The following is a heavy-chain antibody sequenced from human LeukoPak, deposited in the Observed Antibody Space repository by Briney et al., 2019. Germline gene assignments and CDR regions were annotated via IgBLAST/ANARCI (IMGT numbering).Heavy chain of an antibody. J-gene: IGHJ4*02. CDR3: AKGSYYDSSGSFYFDY. V-gene: IGHV3-23*01. CDR1: GFTFSSYA. Sequence: GGSLRLSCAASGFTFSSYAMSWVRQAPGKGLEWVSGISGRGDNTYYADSVKGRFTISRDNSKNTLYVQVNSLGTEDTAAYYCAKGSYYDSSGSFYFDYWGQGTLVTVSS. D-gene: IGHD3-22*01. CDR2: ISGRGDNT.